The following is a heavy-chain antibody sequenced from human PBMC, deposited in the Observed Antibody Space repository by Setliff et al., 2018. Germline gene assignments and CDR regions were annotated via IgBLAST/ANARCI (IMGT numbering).Heavy chain of an antibody. V-gene: IGHV4-34*01. CDR1: GGSFSGYY. D-gene: IGHD1-26*01. J-gene: IGHJ4*02. Sequence: PSETLSLTCAVYGGSFSGYYWSWIRQPPGKGLEWIGEINHSGSTNYNPSLKSRVTISVDTSKNQFSLKLSSVTAADTAVYYCARGGGIVGATAVDYWGQGTLVTV. CDR3: ARGGGIVGATAVDY. CDR2: INHSGST.